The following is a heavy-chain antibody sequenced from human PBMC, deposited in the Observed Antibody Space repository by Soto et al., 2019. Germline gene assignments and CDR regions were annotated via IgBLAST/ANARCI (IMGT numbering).Heavy chain of an antibody. CDR3: ARAGSTLVSRMDV. CDR1: GYTFTGYY. CDR2: INPNSGGT. Sequence: AAVKVSCKASGYTFTGYYMHWVRQAPGQGLEWMGWINPNSGGTNYAQKFQGRVTMTRDTSISTAYMELSRLRSDDTAVYYCARAGSTLVSRMDVWGQGTTVTVYS. D-gene: IGHD3-10*01. J-gene: IGHJ6*02. V-gene: IGHV1-2*02.